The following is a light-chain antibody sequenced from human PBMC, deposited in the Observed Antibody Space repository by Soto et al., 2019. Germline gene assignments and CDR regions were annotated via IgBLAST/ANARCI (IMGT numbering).Light chain of an antibody. CDR3: QQANSFPIT. J-gene: IGKJ5*01. CDR1: QSVSSW. CDR2: DAS. V-gene: IGKV1-12*01. Sequence: DIQMTQTPATLSAFAGDRVTVTCRASQSVSSWVAWYQEKPGRGPKLLIYDASTWQSGVPSRFSGSGSGTDFTLTISSLQPEDFATYYCQQANSFPITFGQGTRLEIK.